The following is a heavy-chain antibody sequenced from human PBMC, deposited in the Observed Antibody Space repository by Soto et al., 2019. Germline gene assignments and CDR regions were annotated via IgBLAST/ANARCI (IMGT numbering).Heavy chain of an antibody. D-gene: IGHD3-16*01. CDR3: APSLSDYHENGGFKACEYFQH. J-gene: IGHJ1*01. CDR2: IYWDDDK. V-gene: IGHV2-5*02. CDR1: GFSLSTSGVG. Sequence: QITLKESGPTLVKPTQTLTLTCTFSGFSLSTSGVGVGWIRQPPGKALEWLALIYWDDDKRYSPSLKSRLTITKDTSKNQVVLTMNNMDPVDTATNYCAPSLSDYHENGGFKACEYFQHWGQGTLVTVSS.